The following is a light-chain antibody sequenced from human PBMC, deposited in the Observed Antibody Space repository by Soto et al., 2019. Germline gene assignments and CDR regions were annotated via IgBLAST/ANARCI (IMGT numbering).Light chain of an antibody. CDR1: QSISSW. CDR3: QQYNSYLYT. V-gene: IGKV1-5*01. J-gene: IGKJ2*01. Sequence: DIQMTQSPSTLSASVGDRVTITCRASQSISSWLAWYQQKPGKAPKLLIYDASSLETGVPSRFSGSESGTEFALTISSLQPDDFATYSCQQYNSYLYTFGQGTKLEIK. CDR2: DAS.